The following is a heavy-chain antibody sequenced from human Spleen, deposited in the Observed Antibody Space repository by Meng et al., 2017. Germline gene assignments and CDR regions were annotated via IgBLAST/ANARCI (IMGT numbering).Heavy chain of an antibody. V-gene: IGHV4-39*01. J-gene: IGHJ5*01. CDR3: SRRINTAGGWFDS. Sequence: QVQLQESGPGRVKPSQTLSLTVTVSGGSIGSNSYHWGWIRPPPGKGLEWVGTIDYSGTTYSNSSLKSRVTISLDTSRNQFSLKLTSVTAADTAVYYCSRRINTAGGWFDSWGQGTLVTVSS. CDR1: GGSIGSNSYH. D-gene: IGHD5-18*01. CDR2: IDYSGTT.